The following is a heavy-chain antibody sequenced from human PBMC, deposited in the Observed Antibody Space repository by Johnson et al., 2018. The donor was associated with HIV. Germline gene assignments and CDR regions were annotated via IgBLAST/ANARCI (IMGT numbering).Heavy chain of an antibody. J-gene: IGHJ3*02. CDR2: IRYDGSNK. D-gene: IGHD3-3*02. CDR1: GFTFSSYG. Sequence: QMLLVESGGGVVQPGGSLRLSCAASGFTFSSYGMHWVRQAPGKGLEWVALIRYDGSNKYYADSVKGRFTISRDNSKNPLYLQMDSLGAEDTAVYYCARVQILADDVFNIWGQGTMVTVSS. CDR3: ARVQILADDVFNI. V-gene: IGHV3-30*02.